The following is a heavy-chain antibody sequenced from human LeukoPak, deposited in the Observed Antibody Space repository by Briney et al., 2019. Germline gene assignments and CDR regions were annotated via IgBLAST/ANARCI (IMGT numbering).Heavy chain of an antibody. V-gene: IGHV3-21*01. Sequence: GGSLRLSCAASGFTFSSYSMNWVRQAPGKGLEWVSSISSSSSYIYYADSVKGRFTISRDNAKNSLYLQMNSLRAEDTAVYYCARDRYYDSSGLVAFDIWGQGTMVTVSS. D-gene: IGHD3-22*01. CDR3: ARDRYYDSSGLVAFDI. J-gene: IGHJ3*02. CDR1: GFTFSSYS. CDR2: ISSSSSYI.